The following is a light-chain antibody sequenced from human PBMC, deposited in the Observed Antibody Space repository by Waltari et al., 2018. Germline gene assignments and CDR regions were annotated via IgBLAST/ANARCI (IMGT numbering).Light chain of an antibody. CDR2: EVS. V-gene: IGLV2-23*02. CDR3: CSYAGSSPYV. CDR1: RRDVGSYNL. J-gene: IGLJ1*01. Sequence: QSALTQPASVSGSPGQSITISCTGTRRDVGSYNLFSWYQQHPGKAPKLMIYEVSKRPSGVSNRFSGSKSGNTASLTISGLQAEDEADYYCCSYAGSSPYVFGTGTKVSVL.